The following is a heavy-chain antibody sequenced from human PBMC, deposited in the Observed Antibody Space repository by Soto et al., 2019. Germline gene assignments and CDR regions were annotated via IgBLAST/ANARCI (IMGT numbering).Heavy chain of an antibody. V-gene: IGHV4-31*03. J-gene: IGHJ4*02. CDR2: IYYSGST. Sequence: SETLSLTSTFSGFYIRSGGYYWSWIRQHPGKGLEWIGYIYYSGSTYYNPSLKSRVTISVDTSKNQFSLKLSSVTAADTAVYYCARSSAYSSSWYFDYWGQGTLVTVSS. CDR3: ARSSAYSSSWYFDY. CDR1: GFYIRSGGYY. D-gene: IGHD6-13*01.